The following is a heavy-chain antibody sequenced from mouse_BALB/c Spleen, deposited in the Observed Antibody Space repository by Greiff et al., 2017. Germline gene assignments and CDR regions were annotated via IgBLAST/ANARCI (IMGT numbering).Heavy chain of an antibody. J-gene: IGHJ4*01. CDR2: ILPGSGST. D-gene: IGHD2-4*01. CDR3: ARGAMITAYAMDY. CDR1: GYTFSSYW. Sequence: VQLQQSGAELMKPGASVKISCKATGYTFSSYWIEWVKQRPGHGLEWIGEILPGSGSTNYNEKFKGKATFTADTSSNTAYMQLSSLTSEDSAVYYCARGAMITAYAMDYWGEGTSVTVSS. V-gene: IGHV1-9*01.